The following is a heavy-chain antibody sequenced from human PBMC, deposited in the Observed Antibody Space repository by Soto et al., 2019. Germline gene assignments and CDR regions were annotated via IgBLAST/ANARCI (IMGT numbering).Heavy chain of an antibody. V-gene: IGHV1-69*01. CDR2: IIPICGTA. D-gene: IGHD3-10*01. CDR3: ASPGTMVRGVIPNYSYYGMDV. Sequence: QVQLVQSGAEVKKPGSSVKVSCKASGGTFSSYAISWVRQAPGQGLEWMGGIIPICGTANYAQKFQGRVTITADESTSTVYMELSSLRSEDTAVYYCASPGTMVRGVIPNYSYYGMDVWGQGTTVTVSS. J-gene: IGHJ6*02. CDR1: GGTFSSYA.